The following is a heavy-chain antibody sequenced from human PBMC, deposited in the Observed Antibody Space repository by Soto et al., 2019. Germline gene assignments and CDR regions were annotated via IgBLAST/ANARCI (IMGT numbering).Heavy chain of an antibody. D-gene: IGHD1-20*01. J-gene: IGHJ4*02. V-gene: IGHV2-5*02. CDR1: GFSLSTSGVG. CDR2: IYWDDDK. CDR3: AHRRGGYNWDDAHFDY. Sequence: QITLKESGPTLVKPTQALTLTCTFPGFSLSTSGVGVGWIRQPPGKALEWLAVIYWDDDKRYRPSLKSRLTITKDTSSNQVVLTMTTMDSVDTATYYCAHRRGGYNWDDAHFDYWGQGTLVTVSS.